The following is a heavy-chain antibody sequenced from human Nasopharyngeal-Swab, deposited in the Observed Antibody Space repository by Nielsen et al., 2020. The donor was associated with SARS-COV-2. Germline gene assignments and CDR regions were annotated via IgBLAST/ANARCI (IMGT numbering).Heavy chain of an antibody. CDR1: GFSFSTHA. V-gene: IGHV3-48*04. CDR2: ISSSSSTI. J-gene: IGHJ6*02. Sequence: GESLKISCAASGFSFSTHAMTWIRQAPGKGLEWVSYISSSSSTIYYADSVKGRFTISRDNAKNSLYLQMNSLRAEDTAVYYCARAGKYYYYGMDVWGQGTTVTVSS. D-gene: IGHD6-19*01. CDR3: ARAGKYYYYGMDV.